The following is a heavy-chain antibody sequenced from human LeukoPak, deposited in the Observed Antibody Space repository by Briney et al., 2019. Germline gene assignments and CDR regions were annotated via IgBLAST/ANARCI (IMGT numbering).Heavy chain of an antibody. D-gene: IGHD5-24*01. V-gene: IGHV4-39*07. J-gene: IGHJ4*02. CDR1: GASISSGIYY. CDR2: IHHSGRT. Sequence: SETLSLTCSVSGASISSGIYYWGWIRQPPGKGLEWIGIIHHSGRTYYNPPLKSRITISVDTSKNQFSLNLSSATAADTAAYYCARAPPRGEMATRFVYWAQGTLVTVSS. CDR3: ARAPPRGEMATRFVY.